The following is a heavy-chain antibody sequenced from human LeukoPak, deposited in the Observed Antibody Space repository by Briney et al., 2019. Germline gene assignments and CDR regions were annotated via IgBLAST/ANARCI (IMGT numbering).Heavy chain of an antibody. D-gene: IGHD6-19*01. V-gene: IGHV4-61*02. J-gene: IGHJ6*03. CDR3: ARADVAGTNYYYYMDV. CDR1: GGSISSGSYY. Sequence: SETLSLTCTVSGGSISSGSYYWNWIRQPAGKGLEWIGRIYTSGSTNYNPSLKSRVTISLDTSKNQFSLKLSSVTAADTAVYYCARADVAGTNYYYYMDVWGKGTTVTISS. CDR2: IYTSGST.